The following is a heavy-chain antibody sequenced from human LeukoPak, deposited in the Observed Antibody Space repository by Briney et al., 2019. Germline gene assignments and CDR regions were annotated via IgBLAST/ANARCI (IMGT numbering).Heavy chain of an antibody. V-gene: IGHV4-59*02. J-gene: IGHJ3*02. CDR1: GGSVSSSY. D-gene: IGHD5-18*01. CDR3: YGYSAFDI. CDR2: TSYSGST. Sequence: SETLSLTCTVSGGSVSSSYWSWIRQSPGKGLQWIGYTSYSGSTDYNPSVKSRVTMSLDTSKNQVSLKLASDCVESTNRGSSYGYSAFDIWGQGTTVTVSS.